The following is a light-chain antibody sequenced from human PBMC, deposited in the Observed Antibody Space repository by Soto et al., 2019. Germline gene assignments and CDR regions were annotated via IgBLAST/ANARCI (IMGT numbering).Light chain of an antibody. V-gene: IGKV1-33*01. J-gene: IGKJ1*01. CDR2: DAS. CDR1: QDISDF. CDR3: QQYENYWT. Sequence: DFQMTQSRSSLCASXVDGVTITCQASQDISDFLNWYQQKPGAAPKLLIYDASNLQAGVPSRFSGSGSGTEFTLTISSLQPDDFATYYCQQYENYWTFGQGTKVDIK.